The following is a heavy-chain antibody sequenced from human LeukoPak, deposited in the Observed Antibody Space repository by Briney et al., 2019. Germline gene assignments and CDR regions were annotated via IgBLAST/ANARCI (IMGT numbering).Heavy chain of an antibody. CDR1: GFTFSKSW. J-gene: IGHJ6*02. CDR2: MNEDGSER. V-gene: IGHV3-7*01. CDR3: ATYTHWVAGDV. Sequence: PGGSLRLSCAASGFTFSKSWMSWVRQAPGKGLEWGANMNEDGSERDYVDSVKGRFTISRDNARKSLYLQMSSLRAEDTAVYYCATYTHWVAGDVWGQGTTVTVSS. D-gene: IGHD3-16*01.